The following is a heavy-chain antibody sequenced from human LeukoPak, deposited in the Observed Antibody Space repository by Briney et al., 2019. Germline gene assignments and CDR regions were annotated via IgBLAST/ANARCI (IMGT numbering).Heavy chain of an antibody. CDR1: GYTFTGYY. CDR3: ARDYYDSSGYSEGEFDY. CDR2: INPNSGGT. Sequence: GASVKVSCRASGYTFTGYYMHWVRQAPGQGLEWMRWINPNSGGTNYAQKFQGRVTMTRDTSISTAYMELSRLRSDDTAVYYCARDYYDSSGYSEGEFDYWGQGTLVTVSS. V-gene: IGHV1-2*02. J-gene: IGHJ4*02. D-gene: IGHD3-22*01.